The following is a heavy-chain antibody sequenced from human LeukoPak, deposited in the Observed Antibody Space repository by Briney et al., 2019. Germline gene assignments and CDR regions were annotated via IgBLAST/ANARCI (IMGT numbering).Heavy chain of an antibody. V-gene: IGHV3-23*01. D-gene: IGHD5-12*01. J-gene: IGHJ4*02. CDR1: GFTFSSHG. CDR3: AKTGYSGSDRFFDY. CDR2: ISGSGSHI. Sequence: GGSLRLSCAASGFTFSSHGMSWVLQAPGKGLEWVSGISGSGSHIYYTDSVKGRFTISRDNSKNTLNLQMNSLRAEDTAVYYCAKTGYSGSDRFFDYWGQGILVTISS.